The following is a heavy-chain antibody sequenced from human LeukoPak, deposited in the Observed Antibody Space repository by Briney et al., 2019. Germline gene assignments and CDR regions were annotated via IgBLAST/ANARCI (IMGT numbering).Heavy chain of an antibody. J-gene: IGHJ4*02. CDR3: ARERCSSTSCYFDY. Sequence: SETLSLTCTVSGGSISSYYWSWIRQHPGKGLEWIGYIYYSGSTYYNPSLKSRVTISVDTSKNQFSLKLSSVTAADTAVYYCARERCSSTSCYFDYWGQGTLVTVSS. D-gene: IGHD2-2*01. CDR1: GGSISSYY. CDR2: IYYSGST. V-gene: IGHV4-59*06.